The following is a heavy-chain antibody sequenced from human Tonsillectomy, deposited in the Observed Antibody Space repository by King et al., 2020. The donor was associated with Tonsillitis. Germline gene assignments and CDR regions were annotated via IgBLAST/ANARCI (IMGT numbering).Heavy chain of an antibody. J-gene: IGHJ4*02. Sequence: QLVQSGAEVMKPGSSVKVSCKVSGGIFTSFVISWLRQAPGQGLEWMGGHIPLFGAANYAQKFQGRVTITADESTSTLYLEVSSLRSDDTAVYYCARGINDIMGATTKGDYFDYWGQGTLVTVSS. CDR3: ARGINDIMGATTKGDYFDY. CDR2: HIPLFGAA. CDR1: GGIFTSFV. V-gene: IGHV1-69*01. D-gene: IGHD1-26*01.